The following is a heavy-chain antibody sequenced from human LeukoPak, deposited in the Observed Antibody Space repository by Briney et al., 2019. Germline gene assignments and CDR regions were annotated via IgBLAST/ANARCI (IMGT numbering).Heavy chain of an antibody. D-gene: IGHD3-22*01. CDR3: AKEGGYDSSGYYYVDAFDI. CDR1: GFTFDDYA. CDR2: ISGSGGST. Sequence: GGSLRLSCAASGFTFDDYAMHWVRQAPGKGLEWVSAISGSGGSTYYADSVKGRFTISRDNSKNTLCLQMNSLRAEDTAVYYCAKEGGYDSSGYYYVDAFDIWGQGTMVTVSS. J-gene: IGHJ3*02. V-gene: IGHV3-23*01.